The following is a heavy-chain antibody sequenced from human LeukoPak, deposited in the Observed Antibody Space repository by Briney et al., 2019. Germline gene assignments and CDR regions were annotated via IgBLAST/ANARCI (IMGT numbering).Heavy chain of an antibody. CDR3: AKEISPYGDFDS. J-gene: IGHJ4*02. D-gene: IGHD4-17*01. CDR1: GFTFSSYG. V-gene: IGHV3-30*18. CDR2: ISYDGSNK. Sequence: PGRSLRLSCAASGFTFSSYGMHWVRQAPGKGLEWVAVISYDGSNKYYADSVKGRFTISRDNSKNTLYLQMNSLRAEDTAVYYCAKEISPYGDFDSSRQGTLVTVSS.